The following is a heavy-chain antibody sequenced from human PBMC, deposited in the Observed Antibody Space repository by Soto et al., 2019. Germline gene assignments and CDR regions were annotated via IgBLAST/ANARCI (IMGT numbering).Heavy chain of an antibody. Sequence: SVKVSCKASGGTFSSYAISWVRQAPGQGLEWMGGIIPIFGTANYAQKFQGRVTITADESTSTAYMELSSLRSEDTAVYYCARWGNGSIVLVPAATQPVTTGGYYYGMDGWGQGTTVTVSS. CDR3: ARWGNGSIVLVPAATQPVTTGGYYYGMDG. D-gene: IGHD2-2*01. CDR1: GGTFSSYA. V-gene: IGHV1-69*13. J-gene: IGHJ6*02. CDR2: IIPIFGTA.